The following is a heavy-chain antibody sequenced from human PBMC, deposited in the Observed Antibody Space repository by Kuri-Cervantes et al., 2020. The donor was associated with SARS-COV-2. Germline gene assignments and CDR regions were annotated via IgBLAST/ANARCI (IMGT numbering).Heavy chain of an antibody. D-gene: IGHD2-21*02. J-gene: IGHJ4*02. CDR1: GGTFSSYA. CDR3: ARQLETTILYYFDY. CDR2: IIPIFGIA. Sequence: SVKVSCNASGGTFSSYAISWVRQAPGQGLEWMGRIIPIFGIANYAQKFQGRVTITADKSTRTAYMELSSPRSEDTAVYYCARQLETTILYYFDYWGQGTLVTVSS. V-gene: IGHV1-69*04.